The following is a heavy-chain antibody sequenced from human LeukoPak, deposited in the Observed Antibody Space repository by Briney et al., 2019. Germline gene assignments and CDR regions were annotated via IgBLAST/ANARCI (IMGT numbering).Heavy chain of an antibody. CDR3: ASPQAAYCGGDCYSP. CDR2: IYPGNSDT. V-gene: IGHV5-51*01. Sequence: GESLEISCKASGYSFTDYWIGWVRQMPGKGLEWMGIIYPGNSDTGYSPSFQGQVTNSVDKSITTAYLQWSSLKASDTAMYYCASPQAAYCGGDCYSPWGQGTKVTVSS. D-gene: IGHD2-21*02. CDR1: GYSFTDYW. J-gene: IGHJ3*01.